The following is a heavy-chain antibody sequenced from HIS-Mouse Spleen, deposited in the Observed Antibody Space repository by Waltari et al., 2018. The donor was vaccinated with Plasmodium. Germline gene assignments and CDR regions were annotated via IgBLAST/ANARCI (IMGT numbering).Heavy chain of an antibody. CDR3: ASSWYWYFDL. CDR1: GFTLSSYW. Sequence: EVQLVESGGGLVQPGGSLRLSCAASGFTLSSYWMSWVRQAPGKGLECVANIKQDGSEKYYVDSVKGRFTISRDNAKSSLYLQMNSLRAEDTAVYYCASSWYWYFDLWGRGTLVTVSS. D-gene: IGHD6-13*01. V-gene: IGHV3-7*01. J-gene: IGHJ2*01. CDR2: IKQDGSEK.